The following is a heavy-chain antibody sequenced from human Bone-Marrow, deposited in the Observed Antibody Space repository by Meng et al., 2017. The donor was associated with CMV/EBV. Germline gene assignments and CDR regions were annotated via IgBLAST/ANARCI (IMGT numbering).Heavy chain of an antibody. CDR3: AKDSSSSGRLYYFDY. D-gene: IGHD6-6*01. CDR1: GFTFSSYS. V-gene: IGHV3-21*04. CDR2: ISSSSSYI. J-gene: IGHJ4*02. Sequence: GESLKISCAASGFTFSSYSMNWVRQAPGKGLEWVSSISSSSSYIYYADSVKGRFTISRDNAKNSLYLQMNSLRAEDTALYYCAKDSSSSGRLYYFDYWGQGTLVTVSS.